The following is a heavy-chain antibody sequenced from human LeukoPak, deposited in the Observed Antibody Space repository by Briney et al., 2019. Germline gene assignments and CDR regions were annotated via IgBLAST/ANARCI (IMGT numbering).Heavy chain of an antibody. CDR1: GGSISSSNW. V-gene: IGHV4-4*02. CDR3: ARDGLNSGYDFDY. J-gene: IGHJ4*02. D-gene: IGHD5-12*01. Sequence: PSETLSLTCAVSGGSISSSNWWSWVRQPPGKGLEWIGEIYHSGSTNYNPSLKSRVTISVDTSKNQFSLKLSSVAAADTAVYYCARDGLNSGYDFDYWGQGTLVTVSS. CDR2: IYHSGST.